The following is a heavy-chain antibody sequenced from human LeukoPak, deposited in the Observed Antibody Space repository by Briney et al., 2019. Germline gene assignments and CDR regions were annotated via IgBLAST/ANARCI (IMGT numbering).Heavy chain of an antibody. CDR2: IYYSGST. V-gene: IGHV4-59*01. J-gene: IGHJ3*02. CDR1: GGSISSYY. Sequence: SETLSLTCTVSGGSISSYYWSWIRRPPGKGLEWIGYIYYSGSTNYNPSLKSRVTISVDTSKNQFSLKLSSVTAADTAVYYCARVVGRRWLQLFAGSAFDIWGQGTMVTVSS. D-gene: IGHD5-24*01. CDR3: ARVVGRRWLQLFAGSAFDI.